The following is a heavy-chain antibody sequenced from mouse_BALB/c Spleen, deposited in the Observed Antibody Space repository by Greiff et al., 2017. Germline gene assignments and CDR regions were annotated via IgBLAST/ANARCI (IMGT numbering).Heavy chain of an antibody. Sequence: DVMLVESGGGLVKPGGSLKLSCAASGFTFSSYAMSWVRQTPEKRLEWVASISSGGSTYYPDSVKGRFTISRDNARNILYLQMSSLRSEDTAMYYCARGLLYYYAMDYWGQGTSVTVSS. CDR1: GFTFSSYA. CDR2: ISSGGST. D-gene: IGHD1-1*01. V-gene: IGHV5-6-5*01. CDR3: ARGLLYYYAMDY. J-gene: IGHJ4*01.